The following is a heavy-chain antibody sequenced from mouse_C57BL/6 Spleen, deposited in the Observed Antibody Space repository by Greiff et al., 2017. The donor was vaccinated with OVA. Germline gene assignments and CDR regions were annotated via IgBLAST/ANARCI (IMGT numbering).Heavy chain of an antibody. Sequence: VKLQQPGAELVRPGSSVKLSCKASGYTFTSYWMPWVKQRPIQGLEWIGNIDPSDSDTHYNQKFKDKATLTVDKSSSTAYMQLSSLTSEDSAVYYCAREGLLDYGFDYWGQGTTLTVSS. J-gene: IGHJ2*01. CDR1: GYTFTSYW. V-gene: IGHV1-52*01. CDR3: AREGLLDYGFDY. D-gene: IGHD1-1*02. CDR2: IDPSDSDT.